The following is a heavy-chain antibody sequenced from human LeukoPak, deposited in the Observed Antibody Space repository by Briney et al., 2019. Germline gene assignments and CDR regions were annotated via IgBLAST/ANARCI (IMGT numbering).Heavy chain of an antibody. D-gene: IGHD4-23*01. CDR1: GGSFSGYY. Sequence: SETLSLTCAVYGGSFSGYYWSWIRQPPGKGLEWIWEINHSGSTNYNPSLKSRVTISVDTSKNQFSLKLSSVTAADTAVYYCARGLGLRWQYFDYWGQGTLVTVSS. V-gene: IGHV4-34*01. J-gene: IGHJ4*02. CDR3: ARGLGLRWQYFDY. CDR2: INHSGST.